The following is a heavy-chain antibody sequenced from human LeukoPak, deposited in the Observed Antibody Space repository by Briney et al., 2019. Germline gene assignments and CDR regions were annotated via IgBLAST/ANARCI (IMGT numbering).Heavy chain of an antibody. D-gene: IGHD5-18*01. Sequence: PGGSLRLSCAASGFTFSSYAMTWIRQAPGRGLEWVSAISGNGGTTYYADSVKGRFTISRDNSKNTLYLQMNSLRAEDTAVYYCVCGYYYGRHCFDYWGQGTLVTVSS. CDR2: ISGNGGTT. CDR3: VCGYYYGRHCFDY. CDR1: GFTFSSYA. V-gene: IGHV3-23*01. J-gene: IGHJ4*02.